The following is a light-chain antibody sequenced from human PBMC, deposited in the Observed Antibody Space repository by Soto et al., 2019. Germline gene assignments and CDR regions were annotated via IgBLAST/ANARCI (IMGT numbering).Light chain of an antibody. CDR3: ATWHDSLSGPVV. V-gene: IGLV1-44*01. CDR2: SND. J-gene: IGLJ2*01. Sequence: QSVLTQPPSASGTPGQRVTISCSGSSSNIGQNTVNWYQQVPGTAPKLLVYSNDERPSGVPDRFSGSKSGTSASLAISGLQSEDEAVYYFATWHDSLSGPVVFGGATKLTVL. CDR1: SSNIGQNT.